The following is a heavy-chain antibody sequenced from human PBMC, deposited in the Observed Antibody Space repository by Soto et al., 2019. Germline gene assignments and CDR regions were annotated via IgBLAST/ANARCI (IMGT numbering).Heavy chain of an antibody. CDR3: ANYYDSSGYTYGFFQH. CDR1: GFTFSSYS. J-gene: IGHJ1*01. V-gene: IGHV3-21*04. Sequence: GGSLRLSCAASGFTFSSYSMNWVRQAPGKGLEWVSSISSSSNYIYYADSVKGRFTISRDISKNALYLQMNTLRVDDTAVYYCANYYDSSGYTYGFFQHWGQGTLVTVSS. CDR2: ISSSSNYI. D-gene: IGHD3-22*01.